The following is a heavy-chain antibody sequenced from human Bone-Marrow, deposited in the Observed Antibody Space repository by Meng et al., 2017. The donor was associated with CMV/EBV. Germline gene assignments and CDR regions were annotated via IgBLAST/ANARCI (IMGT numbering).Heavy chain of an antibody. J-gene: IGHJ6*02. V-gene: IGHV1-69*05. D-gene: IGHD6-13*01. CDR2: IIPIFGTA. CDR1: GYTFTSYG. Sequence: SVKVSCKASGYTFTSYGISWVRQAPGQGLEWMGGIIPIFGTANYAQKFQGRVTITTDESTSTAYMELSSLRSEDTAVYYCARDIVRWVDSSSWTCYYYGMDVWGQGTTVTVSS. CDR3: ARDIVRWVDSSSWTCYYYGMDV.